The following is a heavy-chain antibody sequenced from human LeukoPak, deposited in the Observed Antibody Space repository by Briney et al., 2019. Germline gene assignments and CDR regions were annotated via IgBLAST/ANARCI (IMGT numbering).Heavy chain of an antibody. Sequence: GGSLRLSCAASGFTFSSYAMSWVRQAPGKGLEWVSGISGSGGSTYYADSVKGRFTISRDNAKNSLYLQMNSLRAEDTAVYYCARDQNYYGSGSYYFDYWGQGTLVTVSS. CDR3: ARDQNYYGSGSYYFDY. V-gene: IGHV3-23*01. CDR2: ISGSGGST. CDR1: GFTFSSYA. D-gene: IGHD3-10*01. J-gene: IGHJ4*02.